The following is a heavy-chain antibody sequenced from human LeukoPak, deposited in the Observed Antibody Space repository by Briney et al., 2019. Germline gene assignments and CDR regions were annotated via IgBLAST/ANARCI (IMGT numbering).Heavy chain of an antibody. V-gene: IGHV4-38-2*02. D-gene: IGHD3-16*01. CDR2: IYHSGST. J-gene: IGHJ3*02. Sequence: SETLSLTCTVSGYSISSGYYWGWIRQPPGKGLEWIGSIYHSGSTYYNPSLKSRVTISVDTSKNQFSLKLSSVTAADTAVYYCARDLGMGRWSPGAFDIWGQGTMVTVSS. CDR1: GYSISSGYY. CDR3: ARDLGMGRWSPGAFDI.